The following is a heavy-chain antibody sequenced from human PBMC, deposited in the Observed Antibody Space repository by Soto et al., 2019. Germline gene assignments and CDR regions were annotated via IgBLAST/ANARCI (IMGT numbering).Heavy chain of an antibody. CDR1: VVSISSGGYS. V-gene: IGHV4-30-2*01. J-gene: IGHJ4*02. CDR2: IYHSGST. CDR3: ARGRVAAEY. D-gene: IGHD3-3*01. Sequence: PSETLSLTCAFSVVSISSGGYSCSWIRQPPGKGLEWIGYIYHSGSTYYNPSLKSRVTISVDRSKNQFSLKLSSVTAADTAVYYCARGRVAAEYWGQATLVNVSS.